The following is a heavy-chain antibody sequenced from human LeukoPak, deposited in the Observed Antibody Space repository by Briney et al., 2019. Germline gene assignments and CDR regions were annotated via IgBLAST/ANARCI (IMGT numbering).Heavy chain of an antibody. V-gene: IGHV3-23*01. D-gene: IGHD6-19*01. J-gene: IGHJ4*02. CDR1: GFTFNSYA. Sequence: GGSLRLSCEASGFTFNSYAMSWVRQAPGKGLEWVSSITGSGGSTYYTDSVKGRFTISRDNSKNTLYMQMNSLRAEDTAVYYCARDLGYSSGWEYYFDYWGQGTLVTVSS. CDR2: ITGSGGST. CDR3: ARDLGYSSGWEYYFDY.